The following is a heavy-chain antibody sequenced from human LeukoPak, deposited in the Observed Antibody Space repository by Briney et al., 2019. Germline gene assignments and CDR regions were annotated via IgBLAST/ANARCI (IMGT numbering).Heavy chain of an antibody. J-gene: IGHJ4*02. CDR3: ARDPGYYGSGSRGAFDY. D-gene: IGHD3-10*01. CDR2: IYYSGST. Sequence: SETLSLTCTVSGGSISSYYWSWIRQPPGKGLEWIGYIYYSGSTNYNPSLKNRVTISVDTSKNQFSLKVSSVTAADTAVYYCARDPGYYGSGSRGAFDYWGQGTLVTVSS. CDR1: GGSISSYY. V-gene: IGHV4-59*12.